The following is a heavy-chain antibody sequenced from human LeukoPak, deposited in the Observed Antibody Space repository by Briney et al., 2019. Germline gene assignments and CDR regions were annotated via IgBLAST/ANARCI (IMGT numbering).Heavy chain of an antibody. CDR2: INHSGST. J-gene: IGHJ6*02. D-gene: IGHD2-15*01. CDR1: GGSFSGYY. Sequence: SETQSLTCAVYGGSFSGYYWSWIRQPPGKGLEWIGEINHSGSTNYNPSLKSRVTISVDTSKNQFSLKLSSVTAADTAVYYCARGLVVVVAATRGMDFYGQGTAAIVSS. CDR3: ARGLVVVVAATRGMDF. V-gene: IGHV4-34*01.